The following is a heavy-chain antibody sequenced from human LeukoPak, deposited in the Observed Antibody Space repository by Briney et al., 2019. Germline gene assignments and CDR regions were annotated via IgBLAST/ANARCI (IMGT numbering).Heavy chain of an antibody. V-gene: IGHV3-74*01. J-gene: IGHJ4*02. CDR3: AREGSLEYYFDY. CDR2: INSDGSKT. D-gene: IGHD3-10*01. Sequence: GGSLRLXCAASGFFFNTYWMHWVRHAPGKGLVWVSRINSDGSKTSHADSVKGRFTISRDNAKNTLYLQMHGLSAEDTAVYYCAREGSLEYYFDYWGRGTLVTVSS. CDR1: GFFFNTYW.